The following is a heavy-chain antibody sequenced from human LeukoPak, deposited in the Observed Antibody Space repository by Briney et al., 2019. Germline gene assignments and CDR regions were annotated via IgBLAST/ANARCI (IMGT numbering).Heavy chain of an antibody. CDR1: GFTFSSYW. D-gene: IGHD5-24*01. CDR2: IKQDGSEK. Sequence: GGSLRLSCAASGFTFSSYWMSWVRQAPGKGLEWVANIKQDGSEKYYVDSVKGRFTISRDNSKNTLYLQMNSLRAEDTAVYYCAKGGRRDGRKGAFDIWGQGTMVTVSS. V-gene: IGHV3-7*01. J-gene: IGHJ3*02. CDR3: AKGGRRDGRKGAFDI.